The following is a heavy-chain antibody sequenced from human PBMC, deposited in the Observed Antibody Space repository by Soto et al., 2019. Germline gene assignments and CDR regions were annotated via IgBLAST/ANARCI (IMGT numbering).Heavy chain of an antibody. CDR3: AREAGSWYLVDHYLNY. CDR2: ISYDGSNK. V-gene: IGHV3-30*03. D-gene: IGHD6-13*01. Sequence: QVQLVESGGGVVQPGRSLRLSCAASGFTFSSYGMHWVRQAPGKGLEWVAVISYDGSNKYYADSVKGRFTISRDNSKNTLYLQMNSLRAEDTAVYYCAREAGSWYLVDHYLNYWGQGTLVTVSS. J-gene: IGHJ4*02. CDR1: GFTFSSYG.